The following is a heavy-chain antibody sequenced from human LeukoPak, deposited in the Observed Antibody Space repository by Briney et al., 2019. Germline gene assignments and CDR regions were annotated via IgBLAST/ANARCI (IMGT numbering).Heavy chain of an antibody. D-gene: IGHD3-10*02. CDR3: ARELVSSGTGYFDL. V-gene: IGHV3-23*01. Sequence: GGSLRLSREASGFTFGNFGMTWVRQAPGKGLQWVSGITGSSTWTYYAASVKGRFTVSRDNSQNTLHLQMNSLRADDTAVYYCARELVSSGTGYFDLWGRGTLVTVSS. CDR2: ITGSSTWT. CDR1: GFTFGNFG. J-gene: IGHJ2*01.